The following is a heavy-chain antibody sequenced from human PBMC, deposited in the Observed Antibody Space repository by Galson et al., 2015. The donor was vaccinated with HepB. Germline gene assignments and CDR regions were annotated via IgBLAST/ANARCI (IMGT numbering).Heavy chain of an antibody. CDR2: NTEGGAV. D-gene: IGHD3-10*01. Sequence: SLRLSCATSGISFSHTWMNWVRQAPGKGLEWVGRNTEGGAVDYAVPVKGRFTISRDDFENTLYLQMSSLKAEDTAVYYCVFYGSGSYLALDYWGQGTLVTVSS. V-gene: IGHV3-15*07. J-gene: IGHJ4*02. CDR3: VFYGSGSYLALDY. CDR1: GISFSHTW.